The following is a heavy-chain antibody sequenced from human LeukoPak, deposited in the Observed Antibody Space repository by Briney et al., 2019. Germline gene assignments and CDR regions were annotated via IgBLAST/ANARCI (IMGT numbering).Heavy chain of an antibody. J-gene: IGHJ4*02. Sequence: GESLKISCKGSGYRFTNDWIGWVRQMPGKGLEYMGIIYPGDSDTRYSPSFQGQVTISADKSISTAYLQWSSLKAPDTAMYYCARRLDYFDNWGQGTLVTVSS. V-gene: IGHV5-51*01. D-gene: IGHD2-21*01. CDR1: GYRFTNDW. CDR3: ARRLDYFDN. CDR2: IYPGDSDT.